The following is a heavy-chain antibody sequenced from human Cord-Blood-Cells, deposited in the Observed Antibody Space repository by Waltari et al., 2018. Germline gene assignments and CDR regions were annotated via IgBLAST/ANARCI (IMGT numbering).Heavy chain of an antibody. D-gene: IGHD7-27*01. V-gene: IGHV1-2*04. CDR1: AYTYTGHY. J-gene: IGHJ2*01. Sequence: QVQLAQYGAAVKKPGASVKVSCKASAYTYTGHYMHWVRQAPGQGLEWMGWINPNSGGTNYAQKFQGWVTMTRDTSISTAYMELSRLRSDDTAVYYCARGITGDWYFDLWGRGTLVTVSS. CDR3: ARGITGDWYFDL. CDR2: INPNSGGT.